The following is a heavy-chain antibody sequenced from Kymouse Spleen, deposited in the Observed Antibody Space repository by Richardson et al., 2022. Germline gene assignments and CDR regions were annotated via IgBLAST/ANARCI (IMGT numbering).Heavy chain of an antibody. J-gene: IGHJ4*02. Sequence: QLQLQESGPGLVKPSETLSLTCTVSGGSISSSSYYWGWIRQPPGKGLEWIGSIYYSGSTYYNPSLKSRVTISVDTSKNQFSLKLSSVTAADTAVYYCARQGIAAAGSFDYWGQGTLVTVSS. CDR2: IYYSGST. V-gene: IGHV4-39*01. CDR3: ARQGIAAAGSFDY. D-gene: IGHD6-13*01. CDR1: GGSISSSSYY.